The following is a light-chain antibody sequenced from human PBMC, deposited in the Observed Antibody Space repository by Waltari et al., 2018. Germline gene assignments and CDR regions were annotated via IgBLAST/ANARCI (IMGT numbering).Light chain of an antibody. V-gene: IGKV3-20*01. Sequence: FTHSPATLSLSPGDRATPSCSASQSVSSYLAWYQQKPGQAPRLLIYAASSRATGIPDRFSGSGSGTDFTLTISSLEPEDVAVYYCKNVGSPPYSFGQGTKVEIK. CDR3: KNVGSPPYS. CDR2: AAS. CDR1: QSVSSY. J-gene: IGKJ2*03.